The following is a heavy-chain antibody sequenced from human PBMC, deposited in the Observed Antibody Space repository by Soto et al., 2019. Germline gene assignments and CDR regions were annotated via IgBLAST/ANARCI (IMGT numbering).Heavy chain of an antibody. Sequence: SETLSLTCTVAGGSISSGDYYWRWIRQPPGTGLEWIGYIYYSGSRYYNRSLKSRVTLSVDTSENQFSLKLSCVTAAATGVYYCARVGVGADYDFVQAYRFDYRGQRTLVT. D-gene: IGHD3-3*01. V-gene: IGHV4-30-4*02. CDR1: GGSISSGDYY. J-gene: IGHJ4*02. CDR2: IYYSGSR. CDR3: ARVGVGADYDFVQAYRFDY.